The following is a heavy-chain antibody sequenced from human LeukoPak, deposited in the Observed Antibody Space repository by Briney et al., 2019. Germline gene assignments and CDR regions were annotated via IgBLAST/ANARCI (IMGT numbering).Heavy chain of an antibody. D-gene: IGHD2/OR15-2a*01. Sequence: KAGGSLRLSCAASGFTFSSYNMNWVRQAPGKGLEWVSSISSSSDYIYYADSVKGRFTISRDNAKNSPYLQMKSLRAEDTAVYYCARGKTSQNIVTRKTYNWFDPWGQGTLVTVSS. J-gene: IGHJ5*02. V-gene: IGHV3-21*01. CDR2: ISSSSDYI. CDR3: ARGKTSQNIVTRKTYNWFDP. CDR1: GFTFSSYN.